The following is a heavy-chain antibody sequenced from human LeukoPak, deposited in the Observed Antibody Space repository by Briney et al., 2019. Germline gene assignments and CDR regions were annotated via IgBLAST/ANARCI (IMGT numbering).Heavy chain of an antibody. Sequence: GGSLRLSCAASGFTFSSYAMSWVRQAPGKGLEWVSAISGSGGSTYYADSVKGRFTISRDNAKNSLYLQMNSLRAEDTAVYYCARVPAGRDYWGQGTLVTVSS. D-gene: IGHD2-2*01. CDR2: ISGSGGST. CDR3: ARVPAGRDY. J-gene: IGHJ4*02. V-gene: IGHV3-23*01. CDR1: GFTFSSYA.